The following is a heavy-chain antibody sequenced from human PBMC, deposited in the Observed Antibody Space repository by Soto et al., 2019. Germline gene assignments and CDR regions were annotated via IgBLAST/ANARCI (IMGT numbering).Heavy chain of an antibody. D-gene: IGHD1-26*01. CDR1: GFTVSTNY. CDR3: ARGVPGSPFAN. J-gene: IGHJ4*02. V-gene: IGHV3-53*02. CDR2: LYSGGAI. Sequence: EVQLVETGGGLIQPGGSLRLSCAASGFTVSTNYMSWVRQAPGKGLEWVSVLYSGGAIHYGDNVQGRITISRDNSKNTLYRQMNSLRAEDTAVYYCARGVPGSPFANWGQGALVIVCS.